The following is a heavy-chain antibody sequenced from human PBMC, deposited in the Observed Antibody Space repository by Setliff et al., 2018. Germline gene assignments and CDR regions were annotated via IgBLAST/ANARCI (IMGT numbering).Heavy chain of an antibody. Sequence: SETLSLTCTVYGGSFTNYYWGWIRQSPGKGLEWIGEINHSGSTNYNPSLKSRLTISVDASTNQFSLKLYSVTAADMAVYYCRYWSGYYNNDYWGQGTLVTVSS. CDR3: RYWSGYYNNDY. CDR2: INHSGST. CDR1: GGSFTNYY. J-gene: IGHJ4*02. V-gene: IGHV4-34*01. D-gene: IGHD3-3*01.